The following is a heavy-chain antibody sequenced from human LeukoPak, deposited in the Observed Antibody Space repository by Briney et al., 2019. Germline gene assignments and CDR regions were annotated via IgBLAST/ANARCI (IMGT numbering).Heavy chain of an antibody. CDR2: ISAYNGNT. J-gene: IGHJ4*02. V-gene: IGHV1-18*01. CDR1: GGTLNSYV. D-gene: IGHD1-1*01. CDR3: ARDVQRGDY. Sequence: GASVKVSCKASGGTLNSYVISWVRQAPGQGLEWMGWISAYNGNTNYAQKLQGRVTMTTDTSTSTAYMELRSLRSDDTAVYYCARDVQRGDYWGQGTLVTVSS.